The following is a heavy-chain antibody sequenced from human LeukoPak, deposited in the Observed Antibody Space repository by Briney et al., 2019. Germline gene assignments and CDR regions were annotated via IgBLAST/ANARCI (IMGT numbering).Heavy chain of an antibody. CDR3: ARDHPIRGYSYGCLDY. J-gene: IGHJ4*02. Sequence: GGSLRLSCAASGFTFSSYGMHWVRQAPGKGLEWVTFIRYDGSNKFYTNSVKGRFTISRDNAKHSLYLQMNSLRAEDTAVYYCARDHPIRGYSYGCLDYWGQGTLVTVSS. CDR1: GFTFSSYG. CDR2: IRYDGSNK. D-gene: IGHD5-18*01. V-gene: IGHV3-30*02.